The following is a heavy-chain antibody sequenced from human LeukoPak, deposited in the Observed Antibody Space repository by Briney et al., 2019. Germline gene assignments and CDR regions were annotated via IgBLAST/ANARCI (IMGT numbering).Heavy chain of an antibody. CDR3: AREGYSYGLVGY. CDR1: GGSISSSSYY. J-gene: IGHJ4*02. CDR2: IYYSGST. Sequence: PSETLSLTCTVSGGSISSSSYYWGWIRQPPGKGLEWIGSIYYSGSTYYNPSLKSRVTISVDTSKNQFSLKLSSVTAADTAVYYCAREGYSYGLVGYWGQGTLVTVSS. D-gene: IGHD5-18*01. V-gene: IGHV4-39*07.